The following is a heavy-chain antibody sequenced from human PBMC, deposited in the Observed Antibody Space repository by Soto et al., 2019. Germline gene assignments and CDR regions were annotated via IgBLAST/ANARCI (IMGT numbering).Heavy chain of an antibody. D-gene: IGHD4-17*01. J-gene: IGHJ4*02. CDR1: GFTFSSYA. Sequence: EVQLLESGGGLVQPGGSLRLSCAASGFTFSSYAMNWVRQAPGKGLDWVSTISGSGISTYYADSVKGRFTISRDNSKNTRYLQMNSLRAEDTAVYYGAKERQATTVTLPDYWGQGTLVTVSS. CDR2: ISGSGIST. CDR3: AKERQATTVTLPDY. V-gene: IGHV3-23*01.